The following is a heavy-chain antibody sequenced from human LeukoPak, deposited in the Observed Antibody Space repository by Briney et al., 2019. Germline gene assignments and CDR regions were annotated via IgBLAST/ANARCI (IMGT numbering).Heavy chain of an antibody. D-gene: IGHD3-16*02. CDR2: ISPSGDAT. V-gene: IGHV1-46*01. CDR3: ATDSPKGYLTVDH. CDR1: GYTFSSHY. Sequence: ASVKVSCKASGYTFSSHYMHWVRQAPGQGLEWMGVISPSGDATLYAQKFQGRVTMTRDTSTSTLYMDLSSLRSEDTAVYYCATDSPKGYLTVDHWGQGTLVTVSS. J-gene: IGHJ4*02.